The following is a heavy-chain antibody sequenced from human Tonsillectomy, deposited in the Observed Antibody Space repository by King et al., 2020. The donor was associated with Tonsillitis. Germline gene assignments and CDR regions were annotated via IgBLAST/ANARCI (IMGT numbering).Heavy chain of an antibody. V-gene: IGHV1-2*02. CDR3: ARDIVVAPTTIDYYYYYGVDV. CDR1: GYTFTDYD. J-gene: IGHJ6*02. D-gene: IGHD2-2*01. Sequence: VQLVESGAEVKKPGASVKVSCKASGYTFTDYDVHWVRHAPGQVLELMGCINPNSGGINSAQKFQGRVTLTRDTSISTAYMELSRLTSDDTALYYCARDIVVAPTTIDYYYYYGVDVWGQGTTVTVSS. CDR2: INPNSGGI.